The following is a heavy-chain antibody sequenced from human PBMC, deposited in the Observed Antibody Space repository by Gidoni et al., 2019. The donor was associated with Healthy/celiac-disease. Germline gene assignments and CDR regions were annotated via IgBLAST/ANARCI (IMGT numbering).Heavy chain of an antibody. D-gene: IGHD3-16*02. Sequence: QVQLVESVGGVVQPGRSLRLSCAASGFTFSSYGMHWVRQAPGKGLEWVAVISYDGRNKYYADSVKGRFTISRDNSKNTLYLQMNSLRAEDTAVYYCARAAMITFGGVIVPEDYWGQGTLVTVSS. CDR2: ISYDGRNK. CDR3: ARAAMITFGGVIVPEDY. J-gene: IGHJ4*02. V-gene: IGHV3-30*19. CDR1: GFTFSSYG.